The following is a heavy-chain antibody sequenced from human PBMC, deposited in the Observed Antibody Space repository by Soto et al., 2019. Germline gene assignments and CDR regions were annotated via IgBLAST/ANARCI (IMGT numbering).Heavy chain of an antibody. Sequence: GASVKVSCKASGYTFTSYGISWVRQAPGRGLEWMGWINAYNGNTNYAQKLQGRVTMTTDTSTSTAYMELRSLRSDDTAVYYCARVGSPVLRYFDWLSTFDYWGQGTLVTVSS. V-gene: IGHV1-18*01. CDR2: INAYNGNT. D-gene: IGHD3-9*01. J-gene: IGHJ4*02. CDR3: ARVGSPVLRYFDWLSTFDY. CDR1: GYTFTSYG.